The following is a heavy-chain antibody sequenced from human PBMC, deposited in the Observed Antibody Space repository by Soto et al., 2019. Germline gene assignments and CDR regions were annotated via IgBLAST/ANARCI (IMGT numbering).Heavy chain of an antibody. J-gene: IGHJ4*02. D-gene: IGHD1-26*01. V-gene: IGHV5-51*01. CDR2: IYPGDSDA. Sequence: VESLKISCQGSGYSCTKYCIGWVRQMPGKGLEWMGIIYPGDSDARYSPSFQGQVIISADKSINTAYLQWSSLQASDTATHYCARTYSGTYPPPYYFDYWGQGTLVNVSS. CDR3: ARTYSGTYPPPYYFDY. CDR1: GYSCTKYC.